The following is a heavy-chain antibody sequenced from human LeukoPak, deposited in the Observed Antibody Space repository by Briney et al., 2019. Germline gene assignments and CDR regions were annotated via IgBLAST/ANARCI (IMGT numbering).Heavy chain of an antibody. Sequence: GGSLRLSCAASGFTFSNYDMIWVRQAPGKGLEWVSYISRTSHTIYYADSVKGRFTISRDNAKNSLYLQMNSLRVEDTAVYSCASGLWDRRDYFDYWGQGTLVAVSS. CDR2: ISRTSHTI. CDR3: ASGLWDRRDYFDY. D-gene: IGHD3-16*01. CDR1: GFTFSNYD. J-gene: IGHJ4*02. V-gene: IGHV3-48*01.